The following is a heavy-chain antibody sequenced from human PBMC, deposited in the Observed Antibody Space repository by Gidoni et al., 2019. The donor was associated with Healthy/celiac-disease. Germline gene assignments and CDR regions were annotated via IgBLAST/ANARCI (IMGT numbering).Heavy chain of an antibody. D-gene: IGHD3-16*02. Sequence: QVQLQESGPGLVKPSGTLSLTCAVSGGSISSSNWWTWVRQPPGKGLEWIGEIYHSGSTNYHPSLKSRVTISVDKSKNQFSLKLSSVTAADTAVYYCARFSGPGRSYRPGVDWGQGTLVTVSS. J-gene: IGHJ4*02. CDR3: ARFSGPGRSYRPGVD. V-gene: IGHV4-4*02. CDR1: GGSISSSNW. CDR2: IYHSGST.